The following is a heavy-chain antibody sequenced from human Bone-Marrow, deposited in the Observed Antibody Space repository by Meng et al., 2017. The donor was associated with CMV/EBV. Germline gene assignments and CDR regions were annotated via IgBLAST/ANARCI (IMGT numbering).Heavy chain of an antibody. V-gene: IGHV1-18*01. D-gene: IGHD1-1*01. J-gene: IGHJ4*02. Sequence: ASVKVSCKASGYTFINFGFSWVRQVPGQGLQWMGWISTYNGNTNYAQRFQGRVTLTTDTSTSTAYMELRSLRSDDTAVYYCARDRYNWDFDYRAQGTLGTVSS. CDR2: ISTYNGNT. CDR1: GYTFINFG. CDR3: ARDRYNWDFDY.